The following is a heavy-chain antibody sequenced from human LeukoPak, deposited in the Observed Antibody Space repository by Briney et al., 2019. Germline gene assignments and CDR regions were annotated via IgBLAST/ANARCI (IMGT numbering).Heavy chain of an antibody. CDR2: IYYSGGT. J-gene: IGHJ4*02. D-gene: IGHD2-2*02. V-gene: IGHV4-39*01. CDR1: GGSISSSSYY. CDR3: ARTIGYCSSTSCYTYFDY. Sequence: PSETLSLTCTVSGGSISSSSYYWGWIRQPPGKGLEWIGSIYYSGGTYYNPSLKSRVTISVDTSKHPFSLKLSSVTAADTAVYYCARTIGYCSSTSCYTYFDYWGQGTLVTVSS.